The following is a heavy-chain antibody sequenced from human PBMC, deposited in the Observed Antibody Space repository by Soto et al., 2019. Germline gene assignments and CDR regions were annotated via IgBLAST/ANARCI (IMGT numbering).Heavy chain of an antibody. Sequence: ASVKVSCKASGYTFTSYAMHWVRQAPGQRLEWMGWINAGNGNTKYSQKFQGRVTITRDTSASTAYMELSSLRSEDTAVYYCARFSCSSTSCYCFDYWGQGTLGTVSS. V-gene: IGHV1-3*01. CDR2: INAGNGNT. CDR3: ARFSCSSTSCYCFDY. J-gene: IGHJ4*02. CDR1: GYTFTSYA. D-gene: IGHD2-2*01.